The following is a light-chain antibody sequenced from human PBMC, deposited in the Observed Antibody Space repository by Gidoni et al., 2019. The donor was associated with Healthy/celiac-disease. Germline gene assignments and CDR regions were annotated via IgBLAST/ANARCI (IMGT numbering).Light chain of an antibody. Sequence: DIPMTQSPSAMSGSVGDRVTITCRESQGSSNYLALFQQKPGKVPKRLIYAASSFQSGVPSRCSGSGSGTEFTLTISSLQPEDFANYYCRQHNSYPLTFGGGTKVEIK. CDR2: AAS. V-gene: IGKV1-17*03. CDR3: RQHNSYPLT. J-gene: IGKJ4*01. CDR1: QGSSNY.